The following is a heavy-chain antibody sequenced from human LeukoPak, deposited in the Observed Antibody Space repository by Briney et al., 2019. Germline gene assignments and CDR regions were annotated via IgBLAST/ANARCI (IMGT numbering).Heavy chain of an antibody. V-gene: IGHV4-38-2*01. CDR3: ARAAPARGSYYATCFDY. J-gene: IGHJ4*02. CDR2: IYHSGST. D-gene: IGHD1-26*01. CDR1: GYSISSGYY. Sequence: KTSETLSLTCAVSGYSISSGYYWGWIRQPPGKGLEWIGSIYHSGSTYYNPSLKSRVTISVDTSKNQFSLKLSSVTAADTAVYYCARAAPARGSYYATCFDYWGQGTLVIVSS.